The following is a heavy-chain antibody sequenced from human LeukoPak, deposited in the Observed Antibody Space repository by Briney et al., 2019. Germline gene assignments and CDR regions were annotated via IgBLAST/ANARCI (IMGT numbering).Heavy chain of an antibody. CDR1: GYSFTSYW. Sequence: GESLKISCKGSGYSFTSYWIGWVRQMPGKGLEWMGIIYPGDSDTRYSPSFQGQVPISADKSISTAYLQWSSLRASDTAMYYCARSIAVAGFGTWGQGTLVTVSS. V-gene: IGHV5-51*01. J-gene: IGHJ5*02. CDR3: ARSIAVAGFGT. CDR2: IYPGDSDT. D-gene: IGHD6-19*01.